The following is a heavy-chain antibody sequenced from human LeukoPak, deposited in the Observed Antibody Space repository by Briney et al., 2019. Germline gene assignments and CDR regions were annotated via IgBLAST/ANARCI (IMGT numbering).Heavy chain of an antibody. CDR1: GGTFSSSA. CDR3: ARDSWTRYSSNYFDY. J-gene: IGHJ4*02. CDR2: ISAYNGNT. D-gene: IGHD6-13*01. Sequence: ASVKVSCKASGGTFSSSAISWVRQAPGQGLEWMGWISAYNGNTNYAQKLQGRVTMTTDTSASTAYMELRSLRSDDTAVYYCARDSWTRYSSNYFDYWGQGTLVTVSS. V-gene: IGHV1-18*01.